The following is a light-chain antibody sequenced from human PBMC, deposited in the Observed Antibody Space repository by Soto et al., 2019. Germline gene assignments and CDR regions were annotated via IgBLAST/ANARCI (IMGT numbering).Light chain of an antibody. CDR3: QHHGPPPGT. CDR2: DTS. V-gene: IGKV3-20*01. Sequence: GTVCWSGKESGSLWCRSSQSVSSSHLAWYQQKRGQAPRLLIYDTSTRATGIPDRFSGSGSGTDFTLTISRLEPEDFAVHHCQHHGPPPGTFPQGTKVDIK. CDR1: QSVSSSH. J-gene: IGKJ1*01.